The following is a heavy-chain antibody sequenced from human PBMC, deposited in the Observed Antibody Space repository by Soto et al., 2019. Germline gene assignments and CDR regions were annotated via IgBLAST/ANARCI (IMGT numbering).Heavy chain of an antibody. CDR2: ISAYNGNT. CDR1: GYTFTSYG. V-gene: IGHV1-18*01. CDR3: ARDGAPYGDYGFQYYYYGMDV. D-gene: IGHD4-17*01. J-gene: IGHJ6*02. Sequence: QVQLVQSGAEVKKPGASVKVSCKASGYTFTSYGISWVRQAPGQGLEWMGWISAYNGNTNYAQKLQGRVTMTTDTSTSTAYMELRSLRSDDTAVYYWARDGAPYGDYGFQYYYYGMDVGGQGTTVTVSS.